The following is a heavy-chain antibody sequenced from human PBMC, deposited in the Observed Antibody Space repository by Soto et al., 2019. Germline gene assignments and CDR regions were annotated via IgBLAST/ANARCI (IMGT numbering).Heavy chain of an antibody. Sequence: ASVKVSCKASGYTFTSYYMHWVRQAPGQGLEWMGIINPSGGSTSYAQKFQGRVTMTRGTSTSTVYMELSSLRSEDTAVYYCARVAYCGGDCQNYYYYGMDVWGQGTTVTVSS. J-gene: IGHJ6*02. V-gene: IGHV1-46*03. D-gene: IGHD2-21*02. CDR2: INPSGGST. CDR3: ARVAYCGGDCQNYYYYGMDV. CDR1: GYTFTSYY.